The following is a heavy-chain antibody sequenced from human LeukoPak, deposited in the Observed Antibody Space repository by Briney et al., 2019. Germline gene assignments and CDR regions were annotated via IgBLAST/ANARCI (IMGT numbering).Heavy chain of an antibody. Sequence: GGPLRLSCAASGFTFSDYAMSWVRLAPGKGLQWVGFIRSETYGGAADYAASVKGRFTIYRDDSQSISYLLMNRLEIEDTAVYYCTRIGIGIIGRDPVDYWGQGTLVTVSS. CDR3: TRIGIGIIGRDPVDY. J-gene: IGHJ4*02. CDR1: GFTFSDYA. D-gene: IGHD2-21*01. V-gene: IGHV3-49*04. CDR2: IRSETYGGAA.